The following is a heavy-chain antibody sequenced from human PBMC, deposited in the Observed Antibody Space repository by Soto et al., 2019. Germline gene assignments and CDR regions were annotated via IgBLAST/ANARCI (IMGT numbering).Heavy chain of an antibody. J-gene: IGHJ4*02. V-gene: IGHV3-33*01. CDR2: IWYDGSNK. CDR1: GFTFSSYG. D-gene: IGHD6-13*01. CDR3: ARGARIAAAGTPYYFDY. Sequence: QVQLVESGGGVVQPGRSLRLSCAASGFTFSSYGMHWVRQAPGKGLEWVAVIWYDGSNKYYADSVKGRFTISRDNSKNTLYLQMNSLRAEDTAVYYCARGARIAAAGTPYYFDYWVQGTLVTVSS.